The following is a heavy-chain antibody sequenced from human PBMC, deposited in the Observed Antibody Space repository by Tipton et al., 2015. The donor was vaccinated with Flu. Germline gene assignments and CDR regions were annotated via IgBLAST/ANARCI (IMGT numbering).Heavy chain of an antibody. D-gene: IGHD1-14*01. CDR1: GGSISDGNFF. CDR3: ARDNHFSMDV. Sequence: TLSLTCTVSGGSISDGNFFWNWLRQPAGQALEWIGRIHTSGTTYYKPSLKSRVTISVDTSKNQFSLKLSSVTAADTAVYYCARDNHFSMDVWGQGTTVTVSS. J-gene: IGHJ6*02. CDR2: IHTSGTT. V-gene: IGHV4-61*02.